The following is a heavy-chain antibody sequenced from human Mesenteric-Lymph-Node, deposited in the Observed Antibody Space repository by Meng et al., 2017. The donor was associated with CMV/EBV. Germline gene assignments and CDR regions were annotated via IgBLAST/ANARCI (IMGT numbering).Heavy chain of an antibody. CDR2: IYSGGST. J-gene: IGHJ6*02. Sequence: ETLSLTCTVSGGSISSSSYYWGWVRQAPGKGLEWVSVIYSGGSTYYADSVKGRFTISRDNSKNTLYLQMNSLRAEDTAVYYCTGFGVTGLDYYYYGMDVWGQGTTVTVSS. CDR1: GGSISSSSYY. CDR3: TGFGVTGLDYYYYGMDV. D-gene: IGHD3-16*01. V-gene: IGHV3-66*02.